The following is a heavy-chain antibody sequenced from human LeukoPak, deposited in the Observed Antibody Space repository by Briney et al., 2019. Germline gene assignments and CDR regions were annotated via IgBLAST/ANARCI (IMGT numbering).Heavy chain of an antibody. CDR2: ISGSGGST. Sequence: KPGGSLRLSCAASGFTFSSYSLSWVRQAPGKGLEWVSGISGSGGSTDYADAAKGRFTISRDNSKNTLYLQMNSLRVEDTAVYYCAKDPGYQVVYCFDCWGQGTLVTVSS. V-gene: IGHV3-23*01. CDR3: AKDPGYQVVYCFDC. D-gene: IGHD2-2*01. J-gene: IGHJ4*02. CDR1: GFTFSSYS.